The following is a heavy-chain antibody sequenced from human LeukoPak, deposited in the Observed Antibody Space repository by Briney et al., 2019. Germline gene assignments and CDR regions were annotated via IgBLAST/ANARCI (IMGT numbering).Heavy chain of an antibody. CDR1: GFTFSSYS. J-gene: IGHJ4*02. D-gene: IGHD4-17*01. V-gene: IGHV3-21*01. Sequence: PGGSLRLSCAASGFTFSSYSMNWVRQAPGKGLKWVSSISSPNSYIYYADSVKGRFTISRDNAKNSLYLQMNSLRAEDTAVYYCAANIMDGDYAPVGYWGQGTLVTVSS. CDR2: ISSPNSYI. CDR3: AANIMDGDYAPVGY.